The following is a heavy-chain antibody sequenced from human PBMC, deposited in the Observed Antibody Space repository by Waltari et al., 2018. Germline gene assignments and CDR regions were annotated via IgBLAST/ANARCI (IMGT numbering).Heavy chain of an antibody. CDR1: GGSLRSGDQH. V-gene: IGHV4-30-4*01. CDR2: VYYTGST. J-gene: IGHJ6*02. Sequence: QVQLQESGPGLVKSSQTLSLTGTVPGGSLRSGDQHWNWIRQSPGKGLEWIGYVYYTGSTYYNPSLKSRLNISVDTSKSQFTLSLYSVTAADTAVYYCARDRGPGEYYYGMDVWGQGTTVIVSS. CDR3: ARDRGPGEYYYGMDV. D-gene: IGHD2-15*01.